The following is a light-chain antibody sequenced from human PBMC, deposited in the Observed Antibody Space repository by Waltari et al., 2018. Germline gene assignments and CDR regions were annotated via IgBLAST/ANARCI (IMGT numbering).Light chain of an antibody. CDR2: AAS. CDR3: QHGNTFPLT. V-gene: IGKV1-39*01. J-gene: IGKJ4*01. Sequence: DLQMTQSPSSLSASVGDRVTISCRASKNIRSYLSWYQQKPGIAPKLVIYAASTLQSGVPSRFSGTGSGTEFTLTISSLQPEDFATYYCQHGNTFPLTFGGGTKVEIK. CDR1: KNIRSY.